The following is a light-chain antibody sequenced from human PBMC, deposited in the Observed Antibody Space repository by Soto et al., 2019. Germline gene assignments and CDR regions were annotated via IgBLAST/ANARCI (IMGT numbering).Light chain of an antibody. CDR2: DAS. Sequence: DIHITQYPSSPSASFVDLVTIHWRASQRISTYLNWYQQKPGKAPKFLIYDASNLQSGVPSRFSGGGSGTDFTLTISSLQPEDFATYYCQQSYSTPRTFGQGTKVDI. CDR3: QQSYSTPRT. V-gene: IGKV1-39*01. J-gene: IGKJ1*01. CDR1: QRISTY.